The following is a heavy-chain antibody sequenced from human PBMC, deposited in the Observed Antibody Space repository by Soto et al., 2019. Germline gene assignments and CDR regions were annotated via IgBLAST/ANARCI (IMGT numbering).Heavy chain of an antibody. Sequence: EVQLLGSGGGLVQPGGSLRLSCAASGFTLGTYVMTWVRQAPGKGLEWVSAISGSGGSTNYADPVKGRFTISRDNTKNTLYLQMNSLRVGDTAVYYCAKDRKGSYCSGGTCYSFDYWGQGTLVTVPS. CDR2: ISGSGGST. D-gene: IGHD2-15*01. CDR3: AKDRKGSYCSGGTCYSFDY. V-gene: IGHV3-23*01. J-gene: IGHJ4*02. CDR1: GFTLGTYV.